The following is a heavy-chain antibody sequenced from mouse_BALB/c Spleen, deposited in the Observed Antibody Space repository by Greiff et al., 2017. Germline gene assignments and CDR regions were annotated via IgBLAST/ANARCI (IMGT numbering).Heavy chain of an antibody. J-gene: IGHJ3*01. CDR3: ARGPYDGYYGFAY. D-gene: IGHD2-3*01. V-gene: IGHV5-6-5*01. CDR2: ISSGGST. CDR1: GFTFSSYA. Sequence: EVKLVESGGGLVKPGGSLKLSCAASGFTFSSYAMSWVRQTPEKRLEWVASISSGGSTYYPDSVKGRFTISRDNARNILYLQMSSLRSEDTAMYYCARGPYDGYYGFAYWGQGTLVTVSA.